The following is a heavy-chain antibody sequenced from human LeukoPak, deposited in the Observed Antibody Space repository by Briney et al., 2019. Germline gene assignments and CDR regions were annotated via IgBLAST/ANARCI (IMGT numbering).Heavy chain of an antibody. CDR3: AREDVREALLLLYYYYGMDV. CDR1: GFTFSSYA. V-gene: IGHV3-30-3*01. J-gene: IGHJ6*02. Sequence: GGSLRLSCAASGFTFSSYAMHWVRQAPGKGLEWVAVISYDGSNKYYADSVKGRFTISRDNSKNTLYLQMNSLRAEDTAVYYCAREDVREALLLLYYYYGMDVWGQGTTVAVSS. CDR2: ISYDGSNK. D-gene: IGHD2-15*01.